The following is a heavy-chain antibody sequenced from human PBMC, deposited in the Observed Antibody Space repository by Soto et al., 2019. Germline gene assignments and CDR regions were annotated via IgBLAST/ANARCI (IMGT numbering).Heavy chain of an antibody. D-gene: IGHD3-10*01. J-gene: IGHJ5*02. Sequence: GGSLRLSCAASGFTSSDYYMSWIRQAPGKGLEWVSYISSSSSYTNYADSVKGRFTISRDNAKNSLYLQMNSLRAEDTAVYYCAYYYGSGSFVDTRRFDPWGQGTLVTVSS. CDR3: AYYYGSGSFVDTRRFDP. CDR1: GFTSSDYY. V-gene: IGHV3-11*06. CDR2: ISSSSSYT.